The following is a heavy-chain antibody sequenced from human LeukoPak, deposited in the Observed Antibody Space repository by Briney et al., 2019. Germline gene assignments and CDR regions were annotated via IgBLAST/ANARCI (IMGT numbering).Heavy chain of an antibody. J-gene: IGHJ4*02. Sequence: GGSLRLSWAASGFTFSSYSMNWVRQAPGKGLEWVSSISSSSSYIYYADSVKGRFTISRDNAKNSLYLQMNSLRAEDTAVYYCAREHDILTGYSSSSDFDYWGQGTLVTVSS. D-gene: IGHD3-9*01. V-gene: IGHV3-21*01. CDR3: AREHDILTGYSSSSDFDY. CDR2: ISSSSSYI. CDR1: GFTFSSYS.